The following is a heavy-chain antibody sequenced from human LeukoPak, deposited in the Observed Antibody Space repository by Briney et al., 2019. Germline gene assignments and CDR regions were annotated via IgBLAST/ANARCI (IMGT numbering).Heavy chain of an antibody. CDR2: IYTSGST. CDR1: GGSISSGSYY. Sequence: SQTLSLTCTVSGGSISSGSYYWSWIRQPAGKGLERIGRIYTSGSTNYNPSLKSRVTISVDTSKNPFSLNLNSVTAADAAVYFCARQGYVLNGGAFDFWGQGTMVTVSS. J-gene: IGHJ3*01. CDR3: ARQGYVLNGGAFDF. V-gene: IGHV4-61*02. D-gene: IGHD6-13*01.